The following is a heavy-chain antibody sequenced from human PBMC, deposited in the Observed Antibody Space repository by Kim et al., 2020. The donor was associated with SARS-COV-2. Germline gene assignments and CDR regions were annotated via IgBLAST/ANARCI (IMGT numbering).Heavy chain of an antibody. J-gene: IGHJ4*02. CDR1: GGSVSSGNYY. CDR3: ARWTVATTRFDC. CDR2: IYYRGST. Sequence: SETLSLTCTVSGGSVSSGNYYWSWIRQPPGKGLEWIGNIYYRGSTNYNPSLKSRVTISVDTSKNQFSLKLSSVTAADTAVYYCARWTVATTRFDCWGQGTLVTVSS. D-gene: IGHD5-12*01. V-gene: IGHV4-61*01.